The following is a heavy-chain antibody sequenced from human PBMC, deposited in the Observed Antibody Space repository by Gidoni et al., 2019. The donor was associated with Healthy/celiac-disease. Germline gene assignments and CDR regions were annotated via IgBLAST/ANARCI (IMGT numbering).Heavy chain of an antibody. J-gene: IGHJ4*02. CDR3: ANGNVYDILTGYHTLPY. D-gene: IGHD3-9*01. CDR1: GFTFSSYA. V-gene: IGHV3-23*01. CDR2: ISGSGGST. Sequence: EVQLLESGGGLVQPGGSLRLSCAASGFTFSSYAMSWVRQAPGKGLEWVSAISGSGGSTYYADSVKGRFTISRDNSKNTLYLQMNSLRAEDTAVYYCANGNVYDILTGYHTLPYWGQGTLVTVSS.